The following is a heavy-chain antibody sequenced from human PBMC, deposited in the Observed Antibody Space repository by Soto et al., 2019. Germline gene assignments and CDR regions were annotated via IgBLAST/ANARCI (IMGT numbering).Heavy chain of an antibody. J-gene: IGHJ5*02. D-gene: IGHD3-3*01. CDR2: INHSGST. CDR1: GGSFSGYY. Sequence: PSETLSLTCAVYGGSFSGYYWSWIRQPPGKGLEWIGEINHSGSTNYNPSLKSRVTISVDTSKNQFSLKLSSVTAADTAVYYCASAVLLFLEPQRTANWSVPWGQGTLVTVSS. V-gene: IGHV4-34*01. CDR3: ASAVLLFLEPQRTANWSVP.